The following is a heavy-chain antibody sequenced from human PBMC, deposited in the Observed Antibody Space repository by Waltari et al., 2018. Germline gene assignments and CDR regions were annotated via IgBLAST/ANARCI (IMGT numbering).Heavy chain of an antibody. CDR1: SGSISTTKPY. J-gene: IGHJ6*02. Sequence: QLQLQESGPGLVKPSETLSLTCTVSSGSISTTKPYWMWTRQPPGKGLEWVGLMIYNRGPYNSPTHRSRLTVSRDTSKNQFSLKRTSVTATDTAVYDWGGGSCSDTDCHERSGVDVWGQGTTVTVSS. CDR2: MIYNRGP. D-gene: IGHD2-15*01. CDR3: GGGSCSDTDCHERSGVDV. V-gene: IGHV4-39*01.